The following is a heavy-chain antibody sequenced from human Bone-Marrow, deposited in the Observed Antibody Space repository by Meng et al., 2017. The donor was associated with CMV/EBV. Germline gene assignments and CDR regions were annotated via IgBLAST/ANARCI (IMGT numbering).Heavy chain of an antibody. J-gene: IGHJ6*02. D-gene: IGHD3-3*01. CDR2: ISGSGGST. V-gene: IGHV3-23*01. Sequence: GESLKISCAASGFTFSSYAMSWVRQAPGKGLEWVSAISGSGGSTYYADSVKGRFTISRDNSKNTLYLQTNSLRAEDTAVYYCAKDRVDDFWSGYYRGMDVWGQGTTVTVSS. CDR1: GFTFSSYA. CDR3: AKDRVDDFWSGYYRGMDV.